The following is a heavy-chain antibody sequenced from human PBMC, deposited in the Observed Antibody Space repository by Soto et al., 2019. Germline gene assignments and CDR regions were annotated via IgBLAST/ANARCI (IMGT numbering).Heavy chain of an antibody. CDR2: IIPIFGTA. CDR1: GGTFSSYV. Sequence: QVQLVQSGAEVKKPGSSVKVSCKASGGTFSSYVISWVRQAPGQGLEWMGGIIPIFGTANYAQKFQGRVTITADESTSTAYMELSSLRSEDTAVYYCAREGDVEMATMPWYFDLWGRGTLVTVSS. J-gene: IGHJ2*01. D-gene: IGHD5-12*01. CDR3: AREGDVEMATMPWYFDL. V-gene: IGHV1-69*01.